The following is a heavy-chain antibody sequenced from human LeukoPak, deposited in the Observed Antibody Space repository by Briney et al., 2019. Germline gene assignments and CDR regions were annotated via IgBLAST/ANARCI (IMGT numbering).Heavy chain of an antibody. CDR3: AKSINFLIAAAGSSDY. J-gene: IGHJ4*02. D-gene: IGHD6-13*01. V-gene: IGHV3-23*01. CDR1: GFTLSSYA. CDR2: ISASGGST. Sequence: PGGSLRLSCAASGFTLSSYAMSWVRQAPGEGLEWVSAISASGGSTYYADSVKGRFTISRDNSKNTLYLQMNSLRADDTAVYYCAKSINFLIAAAGSSDYWGQGTLVTVSS.